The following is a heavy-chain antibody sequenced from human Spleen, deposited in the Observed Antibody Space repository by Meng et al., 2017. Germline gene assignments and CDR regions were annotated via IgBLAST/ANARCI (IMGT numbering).Heavy chain of an antibody. Sequence: SETLSLTCSVSGYSISSGHYWGWIRQAPGKGLEWIGSIYHSGSTYYNPSLTSRVTLSVDPSKNHFSLKLSSVTAADTAVYYCASDGSGWYESYFDFWGQGTLVTVSS. CDR3: ASDGSGWYESYFDF. J-gene: IGHJ4*02. CDR1: GYSISSGHY. V-gene: IGHV4-38-2*02. D-gene: IGHD6-19*01. CDR2: IYHSGST.